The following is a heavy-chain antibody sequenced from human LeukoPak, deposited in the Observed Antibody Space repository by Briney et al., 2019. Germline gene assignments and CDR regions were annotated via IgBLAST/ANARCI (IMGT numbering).Heavy chain of an antibody. CDR3: ARMDGSGSYYFDY. V-gene: IGHV1-69*01. D-gene: IGHD3-10*01. CDR1: GGTFSSYA. Sequence: GSSVKVSCKASGGTFSSYAISWVRQAPGQGLEWMGGIIPIFGTANYGQKFQGRVTITADESTSTAYMELSSLRSEDTAVYYCARMDGSGSYYFDYWGQGTLVTVSS. J-gene: IGHJ4*02. CDR2: IIPIFGTA.